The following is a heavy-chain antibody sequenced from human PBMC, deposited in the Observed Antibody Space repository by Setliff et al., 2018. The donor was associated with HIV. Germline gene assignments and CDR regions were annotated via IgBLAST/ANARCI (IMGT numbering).Heavy chain of an antibody. Sequence: SETLSLTCAVSGYSISSGYYWGWIRQPPGKGLEWIGSIYHSGSTYYNPSLKSRVTISVDTSKNQFSLKMSSVTAADTAVYYCASSALWFGELLGLGAFDIWGQGTMVTVSS. CDR3: ASSALWFGELLGLGAFDI. J-gene: IGHJ3*02. CDR2: IYHSGST. CDR1: GYSISSGYY. V-gene: IGHV4-38-2*01. D-gene: IGHD3-10*01.